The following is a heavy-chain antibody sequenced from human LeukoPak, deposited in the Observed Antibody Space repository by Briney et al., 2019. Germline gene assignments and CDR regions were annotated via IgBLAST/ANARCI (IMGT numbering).Heavy chain of an antibody. Sequence: SETLSLTCTVSGGSISSSSYYWGWIRQPPGKGLEWIGSIYYSGSTYYNPSLKSRVTISVDTSKNQFSLKLSSVTAADTAVYYCARDREGWLQSDAFDIWGQGTMVTVSS. V-gene: IGHV4-39*07. J-gene: IGHJ3*02. D-gene: IGHD5-24*01. CDR3: ARDREGWLQSDAFDI. CDR1: GGSISSSSYY. CDR2: IYYSGST.